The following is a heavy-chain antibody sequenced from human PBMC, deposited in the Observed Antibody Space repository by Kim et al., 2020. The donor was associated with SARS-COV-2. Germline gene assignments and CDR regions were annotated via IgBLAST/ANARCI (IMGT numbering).Heavy chain of an antibody. CDR3: AREGIVVVPAASRYFDY. Sequence: KSRVTISVDTSKNQFSLKLSSVTAADTAVYYCAREGIVVVPAASRYFDYWGQGTLVTVSS. J-gene: IGHJ4*02. D-gene: IGHD2-2*01. V-gene: IGHV4-59*01.